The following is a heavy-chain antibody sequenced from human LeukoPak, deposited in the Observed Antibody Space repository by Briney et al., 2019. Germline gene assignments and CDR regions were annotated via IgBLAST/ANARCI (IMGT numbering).Heavy chain of an antibody. D-gene: IGHD3-10*01. Sequence: PSETLSLTCTVSGGSISSGDYYWSWIRQPPGKGLEWIGYIYYSGSTYYNPSLKSRVTISVDTSKNQFSLKLSSVTAADTAVYYCALRGGNYYGSGSYYNVIDYWGQGTLVTVSS. CDR1: GGSISSGDYY. V-gene: IGHV4-30-4*01. CDR2: IYYSGST. CDR3: ALRGGNYYGSGSYYNVIDY. J-gene: IGHJ4*02.